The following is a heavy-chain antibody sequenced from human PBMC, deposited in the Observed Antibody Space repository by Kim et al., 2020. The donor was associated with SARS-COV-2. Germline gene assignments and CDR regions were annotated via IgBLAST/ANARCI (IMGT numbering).Heavy chain of an antibody. CDR2: ISASGLGT. CDR3: EASDY. V-gene: IGHV3-23*01. CDR1: GFTFSTYA. J-gene: IGHJ4*02. Sequence: VGSLRLPCAASGFTFSTYAMSWARQAPGKGLEWVSTISASGLGTHYADSVKDRFTISRDNSRSTLFLQMNYLRAEDTAIYYCEASDYWGQGSLVTVSS.